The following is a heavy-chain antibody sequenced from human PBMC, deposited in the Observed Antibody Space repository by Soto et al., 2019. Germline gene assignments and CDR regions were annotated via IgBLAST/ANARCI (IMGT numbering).Heavy chain of an antibody. Sequence: GGSLRLSCAASGFTFSSYAMHWVRQAPGKGLEWVAVISYDGSNKYYADSVKGRFTISRDNSKNTLYLQMNSLRAEDTAVYYCARDFCGSGSLYYYYYYGMDVWGQGTTVTVSS. CDR3: ARDFCGSGSLYYYYYYGMDV. CDR1: GFTFSSYA. CDR2: ISYDGSNK. V-gene: IGHV3-30-3*01. D-gene: IGHD3-10*01. J-gene: IGHJ6*02.